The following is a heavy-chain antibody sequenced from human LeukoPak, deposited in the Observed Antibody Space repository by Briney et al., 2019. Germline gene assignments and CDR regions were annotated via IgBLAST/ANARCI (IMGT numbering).Heavy chain of an antibody. J-gene: IGHJ4*02. V-gene: IGHV1-2*02. D-gene: IGHD3-22*01. CDR1: GYTFIGYY. CDR2: INPNSGGT. CDR3: ARDDGGDSSGYNTIDY. Sequence: ASVKVSCKASGYTFIGYYMDWVRQAPGQGLEWMGWINPNSGGTNYAQKFQGSVTMTRDTSISTAYMELSRLRSDDTAVYYCARDDGGDSSGYNTIDYWGQGTLVTVSS.